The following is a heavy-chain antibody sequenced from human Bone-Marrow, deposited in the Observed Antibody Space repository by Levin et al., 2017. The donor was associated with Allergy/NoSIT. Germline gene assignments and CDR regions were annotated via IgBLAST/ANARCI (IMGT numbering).Heavy chain of an antibody. V-gene: IGHV3-23*01. CDR3: ARDYDFSFDF. D-gene: IGHD3-16*01. CDR1: GFTFSTYA. J-gene: IGHJ4*02. CDR2: ISGSGRIT. Sequence: GESLKISCAASGFTFSTYAMSWVRQAPGKGLEWVSAISGSGRITYYADSVRGRFSISRDSAKVYLQMNSLRAEDTAVYYCARDYDFSFDFWGQGTLVTVSS.